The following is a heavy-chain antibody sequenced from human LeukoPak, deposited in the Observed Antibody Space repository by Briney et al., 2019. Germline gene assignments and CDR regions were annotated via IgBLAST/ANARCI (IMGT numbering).Heavy chain of an antibody. D-gene: IGHD5-12*01. CDR3: ARDHIAATTSGIC. CDR1: GFTFSSYS. J-gene: IGHJ4*02. V-gene: IGHV3-48*01. CDR2: ISSRSSTI. Sequence: GGSLRLSCAASGFTFSSYSMNWVRQAPGKGLEWISLISSRSSTIHYADSVKGRLTISRDNAKNSLYLQMNSLRAEDTAVYYCARDHIAATTSGICWGQGTLVTVSS.